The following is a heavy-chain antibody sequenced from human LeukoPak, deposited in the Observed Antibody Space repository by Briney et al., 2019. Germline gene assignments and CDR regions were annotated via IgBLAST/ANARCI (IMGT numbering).Heavy chain of an antibody. CDR2: IYHSGST. CDR1: GGSISSSNW. D-gene: IGHD3-3*01. V-gene: IGHV4-4*03. Sequence: PGTLSLTCAVSGGSISSSNWWSWVRQPPGKGLEWIGEIYHSGSTNYNPSLKSRVTISVDKSKNQFSLKLSSVTAADTAVYYCARDSDPYDFWSGYRPGYGMDVWGQGTTVTVSS. J-gene: IGHJ6*02. CDR3: ARDSDPYDFWSGYRPGYGMDV.